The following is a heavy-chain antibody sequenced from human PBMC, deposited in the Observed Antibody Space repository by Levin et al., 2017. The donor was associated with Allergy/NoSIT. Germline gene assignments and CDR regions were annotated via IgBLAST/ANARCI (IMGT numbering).Heavy chain of an antibody. D-gene: IGHD6-6*01. V-gene: IGHV1-69*06. CDR1: GGTFSSYA. CDR3: ASSVPDPQICFQH. CDR2: IIPIFGTA. J-gene: IGHJ1*01. Sequence: SVKVSCKASGGTFSSYAISWVRQAPGQGLEWMGGIIPIFGTANYAQKFQGRVTITADKSTSTAYMGLSSLRSEDTAVYYCASSVPDPQICFQHWGQGTLVTVSS.